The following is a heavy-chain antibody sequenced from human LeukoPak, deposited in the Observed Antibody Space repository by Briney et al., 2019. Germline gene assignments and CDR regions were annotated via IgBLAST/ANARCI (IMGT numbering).Heavy chain of an antibody. J-gene: IGHJ6*02. CDR1: GFTFSSYE. Sequence: GGSLRLSCAASGFTFSSYEMNWVRQAPGKGLEWVSYISSSGSTIYYADSVKGRFTISRDNAKNSLYLQMNSLRAEDTAVYYCARDIRYFDSDDYYGMDVWGQGTTVTVSS. CDR2: ISSSGSTI. V-gene: IGHV3-48*03. D-gene: IGHD3-9*01. CDR3: ARDIRYFDSDDYYGMDV.